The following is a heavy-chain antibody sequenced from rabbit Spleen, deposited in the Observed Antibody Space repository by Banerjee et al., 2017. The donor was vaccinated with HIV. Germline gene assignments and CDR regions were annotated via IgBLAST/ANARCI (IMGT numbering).Heavy chain of an antibody. V-gene: IGHV1S40*01. D-gene: IGHD8-1*01. CDR2: IHAGDGET. J-gene: IGHJ6*01. Sequence: QSLEESGGDLVKPGASLTLTCTASGFSFSSGYDMCWVRQAPGKGLEWIACIHAGDGETFAASWAKGRFTISKTSSTTVTLQMTRLAAADTATYFCARDTGSSFSSYGMDLWGPGTLVTVS. CDR1: GFSFSSGYD. CDR3: ARDTGSSFSSYGMDL.